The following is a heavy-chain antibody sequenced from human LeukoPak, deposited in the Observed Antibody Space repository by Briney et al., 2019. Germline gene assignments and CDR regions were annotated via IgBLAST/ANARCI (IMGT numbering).Heavy chain of an antibody. V-gene: IGHV4-39*01. J-gene: IGHJ4*02. D-gene: IGHD3/OR15-3a*01. CDR3: ARQTGSGLFILP. Sequence: PSETLSLTCTVSGASISSSNSYWGWIRQPPGTGLEWIGSIYYSGNTYYNASLKSQVSISIDTSKNQFSLKLTSVTAADTAVYYCARQTGSGLFILPGGQGTLVTVSS. CDR2: IYYSGNT. CDR1: GASISSSNSY.